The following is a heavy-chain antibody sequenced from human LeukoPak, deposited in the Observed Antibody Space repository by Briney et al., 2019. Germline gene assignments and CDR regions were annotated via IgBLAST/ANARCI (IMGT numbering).Heavy chain of an antibody. CDR2: IKEDGSAK. CDR1: GFTFSSYW. Sequence: GGSLRLSCAASGFTFSSYWMSWVRQAPGKGLEWVANIKEDGSAKYYVDSVKGRFTISKDNAKNSLYLQMNNLSAEDTAVYYCVRDSPGYGAYDFDWGQGTLVTVSS. D-gene: IGHD5-12*01. CDR3: VRDSPGYGAYDFD. J-gene: IGHJ4*02. V-gene: IGHV3-7*01.